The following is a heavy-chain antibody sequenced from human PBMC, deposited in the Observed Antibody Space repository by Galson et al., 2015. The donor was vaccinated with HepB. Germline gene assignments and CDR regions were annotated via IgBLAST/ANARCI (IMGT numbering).Heavy chain of an antibody. CDR1: GFTFNTYA. J-gene: IGHJ4*01. CDR2: ISGSGGST. CDR3: ARDRAPSGSFIVVIPAAILGD. D-gene: IGHD2-2*01. Sequence: SLRLSCATSGFTFNTYAMSWVRQAPGKGLEWVSSISGSGGSTYYADSVKGRFTISRDYSKNTLYLQMNSLRAEDTAVYYCARDRAPSGSFIVVIPAAILGDWGQGTLVTVSS. V-gene: IGHV3-23*01.